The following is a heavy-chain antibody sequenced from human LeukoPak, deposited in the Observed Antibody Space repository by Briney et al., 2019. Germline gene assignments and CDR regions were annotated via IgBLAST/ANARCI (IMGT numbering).Heavy chain of an antibody. D-gene: IGHD3-10*01. CDR2: ISSISNHV. CDR1: GFTFSPYS. Sequence: GGSLRLSCAASGFTFSPYSMNWVRQAPGKGLEWVSSISSISNHVYYADSLKGRFTISRDNAKNSLYLQMNSLRAEDMAVYYCARAYYGRTTYTAYHFDDWGQGTLVTVSS. CDR3: ARAYYGRTTYTAYHFDD. V-gene: IGHV3-21*04. J-gene: IGHJ4*02.